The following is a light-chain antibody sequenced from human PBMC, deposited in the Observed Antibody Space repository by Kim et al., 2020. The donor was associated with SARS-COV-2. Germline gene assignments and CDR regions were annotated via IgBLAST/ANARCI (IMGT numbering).Light chain of an antibody. CDR1: RLGDKY. Sequence: SMSPGQTVSISCSGERLGDKYAFWYQQRSGQSPVLVIYQGDKRPSGIPARFSGFLSGNTATLTISGTQPMDEADYYCQAWDSSTAIFGGGTQLTVL. CDR2: QGD. J-gene: IGLJ2*01. V-gene: IGLV3-1*01. CDR3: QAWDSSTAI.